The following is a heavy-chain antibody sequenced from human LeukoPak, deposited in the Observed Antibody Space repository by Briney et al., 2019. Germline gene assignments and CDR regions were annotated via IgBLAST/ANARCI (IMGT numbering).Heavy chain of an antibody. D-gene: IGHD1-1*01. CDR3: GRGFGTT. CDR1: DFTFSSNW. Sequence: GGSLRLSCTASDFTFSSNWMYWVRQAPGKGLVWVSRISSDGSYTSYADSVKGRFTISRDNAKNTLYLQMNNLRPEDTAVYYCGRGFGTTWGQGTLVSVSS. CDR2: ISSDGSYT. J-gene: IGHJ4*02. V-gene: IGHV3-74*01.